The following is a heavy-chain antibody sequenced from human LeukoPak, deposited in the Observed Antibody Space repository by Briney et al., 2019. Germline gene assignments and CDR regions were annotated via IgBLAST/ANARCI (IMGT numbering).Heavy chain of an antibody. CDR2: ISWNSGTI. J-gene: IGHJ3*02. Sequence: GGYLRLSCAASGFTFDDYAMHWVRQAPGKGLEWVSGISWNSGTIGYADSVKGRFTISRDNAKNSLYLQMHSLRAEDTAFYFCAKDVTGTGAFDIWGQGTMVTVSS. CDR1: GFTFDDYA. V-gene: IGHV3-9*01. D-gene: IGHD1-7*01. CDR3: AKDVTGTGAFDI.